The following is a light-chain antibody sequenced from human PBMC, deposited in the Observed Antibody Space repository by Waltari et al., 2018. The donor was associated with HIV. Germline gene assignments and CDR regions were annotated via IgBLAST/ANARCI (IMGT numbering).Light chain of an antibody. CDR1: SNDVGGYNY. J-gene: IGLJ3*02. CDR2: DVS. CDR3: SSYRSSSTWV. Sequence: QSALTQPASVSGSPGQSITISCTGTSNDVGGYNYVSWYQQHPGKAPKLMIYDVSNRPSGVSNRFPGSKSGHTAYLTISGLQAEDEADYYCSSYRSSSTWVFGGGTKLTVL. V-gene: IGLV2-14*03.